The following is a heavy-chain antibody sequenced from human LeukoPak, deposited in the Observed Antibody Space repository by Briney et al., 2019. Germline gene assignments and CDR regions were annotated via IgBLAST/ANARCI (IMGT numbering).Heavy chain of an antibody. CDR1: GFTVSSDY. CDR2: IYSAGTT. D-gene: IGHD3-22*01. V-gene: IGHV3-53*01. Sequence: GGSLRLSCAASGFTVSSDYMTWVRQAPGKGLEWISVIYSAGTTYYADSVKGRFTISRDTSQNTVYLQMNSLRAEDTAFYYCARGIHYYDDNGEACDLWGQGKMVTVSS. CDR3: ARGIHYYDDNGEACDL. J-gene: IGHJ3*01.